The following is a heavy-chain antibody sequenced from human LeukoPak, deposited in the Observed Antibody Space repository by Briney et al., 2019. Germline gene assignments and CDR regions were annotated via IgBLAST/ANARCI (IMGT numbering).Heavy chain of an antibody. Sequence: SETLSLTCTVSGGSISYYYWSWIRQPPGKGLEWIGYIYYSGSTNYNSSLKSRVTISLDTSKNQFSLELSSVTAADTAVYYCARGERYDFHFDYWGQGTLVTVSS. CDR2: IYYSGST. D-gene: IGHD3-3*01. CDR1: GGSISYYY. V-gene: IGHV4-59*12. J-gene: IGHJ4*02. CDR3: ARGERYDFHFDY.